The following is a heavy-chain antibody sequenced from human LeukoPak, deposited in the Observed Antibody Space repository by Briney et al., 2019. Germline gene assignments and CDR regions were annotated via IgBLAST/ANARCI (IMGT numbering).Heavy chain of an antibody. D-gene: IGHD1-14*01. CDR1: GFTFSSYA. CDR3: VRDAGGY. J-gene: IGHJ4*02. V-gene: IGHV3-30-3*01. Sequence: PGGSLRLSCAASGFTFSSYAMHWVRQAPGKGLEWVAVISSDGSKEFYSDSVKGQFTISRDNSKNTLYLQMNSLRTEDTGVYFCVRDAGGYWGQGTLVTVSS. CDR2: ISSDGSKE.